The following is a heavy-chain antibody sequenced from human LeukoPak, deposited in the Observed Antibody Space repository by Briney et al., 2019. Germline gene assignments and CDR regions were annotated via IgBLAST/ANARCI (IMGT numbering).Heavy chain of an antibody. CDR3: ARGMDSSGYYALDY. V-gene: IGHV4-4*07. J-gene: IGHJ4*02. CDR1: GGSISSYY. Sequence: SETLSLTCTVSGGSISSYYWSWIRQPAGKGLEWLGRIYTSGSTNYNPSLKSRVTMSVDTSENQFSLKLSSVTAADTAVYYCARGMDSSGYYALDYWGQGTLVTVSS. D-gene: IGHD3-22*01. CDR2: IYTSGST.